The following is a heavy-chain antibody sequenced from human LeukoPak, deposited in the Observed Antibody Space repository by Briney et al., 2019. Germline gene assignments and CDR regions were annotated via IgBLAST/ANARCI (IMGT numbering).Heavy chain of an antibody. D-gene: IGHD6-6*01. V-gene: IGHV4-59*01. Sequence: PSETLSLTCTVSGDSISAYYWSWIRQPPGKGLEWIGYIYYSGSTYYNPSLKSRVTISVDTSKSQFSLRLTSVTAADTAVYFCARDGGGAARLVADAFDIWGQGTMVTVSS. CDR1: GDSISAYY. J-gene: IGHJ3*02. CDR2: IYYSGST. CDR3: ARDGGGAARLVADAFDI.